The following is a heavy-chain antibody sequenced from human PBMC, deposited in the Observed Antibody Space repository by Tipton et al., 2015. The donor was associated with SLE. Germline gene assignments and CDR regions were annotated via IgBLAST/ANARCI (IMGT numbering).Heavy chain of an antibody. CDR3: ARDMDWSSGWYPLGY. D-gene: IGHD6-19*01. CDR1: GGSISSGSYY. V-gene: IGHV4-61*09. CDR2: IYTSGST. J-gene: IGHJ4*02. Sequence: LRLSCTVSGGSISSGSYYWSWIRQPAGKGLEWIGYIYTSGSTNYNPSLKSRVTISVDTSKNQFSLKLSSVTAADTAVYYCARDMDWSSGWYPLGYWGQGTLVTVSS.